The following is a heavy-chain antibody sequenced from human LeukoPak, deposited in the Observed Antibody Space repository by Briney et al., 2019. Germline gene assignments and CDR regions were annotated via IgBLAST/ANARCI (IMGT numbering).Heavy chain of an antibody. Sequence: PSETLSLTCAVSGGSISSGGYSWSWIRQPPGKGLEWIGYIYHSGSTYYNPSLKSRVTISVDRSKNQFSLKLSSVTAADTAVYYCARLYSSSWYYFDYWGQGTLVTVSP. CDR2: IYHSGST. J-gene: IGHJ4*02. V-gene: IGHV4-30-2*01. CDR1: GGSISSGGYS. CDR3: ARLYSSSWYYFDY. D-gene: IGHD6-13*01.